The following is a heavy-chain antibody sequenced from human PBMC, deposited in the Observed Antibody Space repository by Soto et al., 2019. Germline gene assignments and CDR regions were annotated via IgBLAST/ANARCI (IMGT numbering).Heavy chain of an antibody. Sequence: VASVKVSCKASGYTFTGYYMHWVRQAPGQGLEWMGWINPNSGGTNYAQKFQGRVTMTRDTSISTAYMELSRLRSDDTAVYYCARDLSPSVTTGDHYYYGMDVWGQGTTVTVSS. D-gene: IGHD4-17*01. J-gene: IGHJ6*02. V-gene: IGHV1-2*02. CDR1: GYTFTGYY. CDR3: ARDLSPSVTTGDHYYYGMDV. CDR2: INPNSGGT.